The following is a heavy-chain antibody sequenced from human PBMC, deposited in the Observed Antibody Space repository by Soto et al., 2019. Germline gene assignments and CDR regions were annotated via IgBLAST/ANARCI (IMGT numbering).Heavy chain of an antibody. CDR2: IYYAGSS. J-gene: IGHJ4*02. CDR3: ARGLTTLYYFDS. V-gene: IGHV4-31*03. CDR1: GGSISRSVYY. D-gene: IGHD1-1*01. Sequence: QVQLQESGPGLVKSSQTLSLTCSVSGGSISRSVYYWTWLRQQPGKRLEWIGHIYYAGSSYSNPSLKSRLSMSRDTSINQFSLKLTSLTAADTAVYYCARGLTTLYYFDSWGQGTLVSVSS.